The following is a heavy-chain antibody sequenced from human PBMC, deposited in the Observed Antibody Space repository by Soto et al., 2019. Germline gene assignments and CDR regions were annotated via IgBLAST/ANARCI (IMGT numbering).Heavy chain of an antibody. V-gene: IGHV3-43*01. J-gene: IGHJ4*02. CDR2: ISWDGGST. D-gene: IGHD1-26*01. Sequence: GGSLRLSCAAPGFTFDDYTMHWVRQAPGKGLEWVSLISWDGGSTYYADSVKGRFTISRDNSKNSLYLQMNSLRTEDTALYYCAKGLRGSYSIRFYYFDYWGQGTLVTVSS. CDR3: AKGLRGSYSIRFYYFDY. CDR1: GFTFDDYT.